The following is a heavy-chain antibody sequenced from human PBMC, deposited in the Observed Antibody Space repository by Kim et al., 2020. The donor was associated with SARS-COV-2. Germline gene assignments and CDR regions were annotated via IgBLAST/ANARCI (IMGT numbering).Heavy chain of an antibody. CDR3: ARSRIAAAARYFQH. CDR2: INHSGST. CDR1: GGSFSGYY. V-gene: IGHV4-34*01. J-gene: IGHJ1*01. D-gene: IGHD6-25*01. Sequence: SETLSLTCAVYGGSFSGYYWSWIRQPPGKGLEWIGEINHSGSTNYNPSLKSRVTISVDTSKNQFSLKLSSVTAADTAVYYCARSRIAAAARYFQHWGQGTLVTVSS.